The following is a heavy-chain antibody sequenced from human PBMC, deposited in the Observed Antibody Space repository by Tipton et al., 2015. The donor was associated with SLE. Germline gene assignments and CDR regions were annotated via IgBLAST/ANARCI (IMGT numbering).Heavy chain of an antibody. CDR3: ARGGGWFDP. Sequence: LSLTCAVYGGSFSGYYWSWIRQPPGKGLEWVSYISSSGSTIYYADSVKGRFTISRDNAKNSLYLQMNSLRAEDTAVYYCARGGGWFDPWGQGTLVTVSS. V-gene: IGHV3-11*01. CDR2: ISSSGSTI. D-gene: IGHD3-10*01. CDR1: GGSFSGYY. J-gene: IGHJ5*02.